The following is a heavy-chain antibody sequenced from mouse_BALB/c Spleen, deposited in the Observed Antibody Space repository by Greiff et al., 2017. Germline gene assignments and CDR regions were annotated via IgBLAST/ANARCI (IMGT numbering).Heavy chain of an antibody. Sequence: DVMLVESGGGLVQPGGSRKLSCAASGFTFSDYGMAWVRQAPGKGPAWVAFISNLAYSIYYADTVTGRFTISRENAKNTLYLEMSSLRSEDTAMYYCARGWGYDRGNYAMDYWGQGTSVTVSA. V-gene: IGHV5-15*02. CDR2: ISNLAYSI. J-gene: IGHJ4*01. CDR3: ARGWGYDRGNYAMDY. CDR1: GFTFSDYG. D-gene: IGHD2-2*01.